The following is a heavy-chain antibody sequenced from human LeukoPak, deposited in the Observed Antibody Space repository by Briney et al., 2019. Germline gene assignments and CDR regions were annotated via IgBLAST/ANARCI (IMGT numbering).Heavy chain of an antibody. J-gene: IGHJ4*02. D-gene: IGHD6-19*01. Sequence: PGGSLRLSCAASGFTFSSYGMHWVRQAPGKGLEWVAVISYDGSNKYYADSVKGRFTISRDNSKNTLYLQMNSLRAEDTAVYYCAKVPGRVAVAGLDYWGQGTLVTVSS. CDR1: GFTFSSYG. CDR2: ISYDGSNK. CDR3: AKVPGRVAVAGLDY. V-gene: IGHV3-30*18.